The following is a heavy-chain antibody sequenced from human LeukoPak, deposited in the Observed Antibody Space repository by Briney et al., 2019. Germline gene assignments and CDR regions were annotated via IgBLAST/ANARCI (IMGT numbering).Heavy chain of an antibody. Sequence: SETLSLTCNVSGGSISSYYWSWIRQPPGKGLEWIGYIYYSGSTNYNPFLKSRVTISVDTSKNQFSLKLSSVTAADTAVYYCARDGGGSYHFDYWGQGTLVTVSS. J-gene: IGHJ4*02. D-gene: IGHD1-26*01. V-gene: IGHV4-59*01. CDR2: IYYSGST. CDR1: GGSISSYY. CDR3: ARDGGGSYHFDY.